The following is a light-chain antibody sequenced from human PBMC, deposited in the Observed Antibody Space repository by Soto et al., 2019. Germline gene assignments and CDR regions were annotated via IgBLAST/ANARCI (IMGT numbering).Light chain of an antibody. CDR2: DAS. CDR3: QQRSNWPIT. Sequence: EIVLTQSPGTLSFSPWERATLSCRSSQSVSSSYLAWYQQKPGQAPRLLIYDASNRATGIPARFSGSGSGTDFTLTISSLEPEDFAVYYCQQRSNWPITFGQGTRLEIK. V-gene: IGKV3D-20*02. CDR1: QSVSSSY. J-gene: IGKJ5*01.